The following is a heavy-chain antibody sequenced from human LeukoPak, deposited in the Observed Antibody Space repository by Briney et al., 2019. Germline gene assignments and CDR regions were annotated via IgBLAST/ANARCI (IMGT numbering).Heavy chain of an antibody. CDR1: GFTFINFG. CDR3: ARKRPNYFDY. V-gene: IGHV3-33*01. J-gene: IGHJ4*02. Sequence: GGSLRLSCAASGFTFINFGMHWVRQAPGKGPEWVAIVWYDGNNKYYADSVKGRFTISRDNSENTLFLQMNSLRAEDTALYYCARKRPNYFDYWGQGTLVTVSS. CDR2: VWYDGNNK.